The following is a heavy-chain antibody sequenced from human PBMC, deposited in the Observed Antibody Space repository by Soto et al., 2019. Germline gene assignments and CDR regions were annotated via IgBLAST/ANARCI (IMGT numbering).Heavy chain of an antibody. Sequence: EVQLVESGGGLVQPGRSLRLSCAASGFTFDDYAMNWVRQAPGKGLEWVSGISWNSGSIGYADSVKGRFTISRDNAKNSLYLQMNSLRAEDTALYYCMAYCTNGVCYSSRAFDIWGQGTMVTVSS. CDR2: ISWNSGSI. J-gene: IGHJ3*02. V-gene: IGHV3-9*01. D-gene: IGHD2-8*01. CDR1: GFTFDDYA. CDR3: MAYCTNGVCYSSRAFDI.